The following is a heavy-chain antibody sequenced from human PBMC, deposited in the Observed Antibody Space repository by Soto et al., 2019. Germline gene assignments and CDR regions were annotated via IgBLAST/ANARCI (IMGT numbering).Heavy chain of an antibody. CDR2: INPNSGGT. D-gene: IGHD3-22*01. Sequence: ASVKVSCKASGYTFTGYYMHWVRQAPGQGLEWMGWINPNSGGTNYAQKFQGRVTMTRDTSISTAYMELSRLRSDDTAAYYCAIMLGGDSSGYNFLYDYWGQGTLVTVSS. V-gene: IGHV1-2*02. CDR1: GYTFTGYY. CDR3: AIMLGGDSSGYNFLYDY. J-gene: IGHJ4*02.